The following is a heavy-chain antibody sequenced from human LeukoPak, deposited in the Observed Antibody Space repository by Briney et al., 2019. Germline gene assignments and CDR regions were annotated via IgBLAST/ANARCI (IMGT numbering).Heavy chain of an antibody. CDR3: AKDVAGSVFDY. CDR2: ISGGSGAI. J-gene: IGHJ4*02. CDR1: GFTFSSYN. V-gene: IGHV3-48*01. Sequence: GGSLRLSCAASGFTFSSYNMIWVRQAPGKGLEWVSYISGGSGAIYYTDSVRGRFTISRDNSKNTLYLQMNSLRAEDTAVYYCAKDVAGSVFDYWGQGTLVTVSS. D-gene: IGHD6-19*01.